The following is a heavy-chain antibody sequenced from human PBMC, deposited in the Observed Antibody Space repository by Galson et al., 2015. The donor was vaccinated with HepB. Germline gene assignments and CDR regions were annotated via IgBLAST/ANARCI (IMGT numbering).Heavy chain of an antibody. Sequence: SVKVSCKASGYTFTSYGISWVRQAPGQGLEWMGWISAYNGNTNYAQKLQGRVTMTTDTSTSTAYMELRSLRSDDTAVYYCARDLQLYYYGSGSDYYYYYGMDVWGQGTTVTVSS. V-gene: IGHV1-18*01. CDR2: ISAYNGNT. J-gene: IGHJ6*02. CDR1: GYTFTSYG. CDR3: ARDLQLYYYGSGSDYYYYYGMDV. D-gene: IGHD3-10*01.